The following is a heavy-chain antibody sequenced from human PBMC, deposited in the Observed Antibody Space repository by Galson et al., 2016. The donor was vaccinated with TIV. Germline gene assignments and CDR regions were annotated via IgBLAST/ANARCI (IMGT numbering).Heavy chain of an antibody. V-gene: IGHV3-23*01. D-gene: IGHD4-23*01. Sequence: SLRLSCAASGFTFNNYAMSWVRQAPGKGLEWVSGISGSVGVTSFADSGKGRFTISRDNSKNTLYLQLNSLRAEDTAVYYCAKRINYGGDAFENWGQGTMVTVSS. CDR2: ISGSVGVT. CDR1: GFTFNNYA. CDR3: AKRINYGGDAFEN. J-gene: IGHJ3*02.